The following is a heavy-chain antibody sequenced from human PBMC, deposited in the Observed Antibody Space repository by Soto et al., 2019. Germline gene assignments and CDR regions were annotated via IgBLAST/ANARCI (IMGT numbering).Heavy chain of an antibody. CDR2: IGTAGDT. J-gene: IGHJ6*02. Sequence: GGSLRLSCAASGFTFSSYDMHWVRQATGKGLEWVSAIGTAGDTYYPGSVKGRLTISRENAKNSLYLQMNSLRAEDTAVYYCARDLMVITTSDYYYYGMDVWGQGTTVTVSS. V-gene: IGHV3-13*04. D-gene: IGHD3-22*01. CDR3: ARDLMVITTSDYYYYGMDV. CDR1: GFTFSSYD.